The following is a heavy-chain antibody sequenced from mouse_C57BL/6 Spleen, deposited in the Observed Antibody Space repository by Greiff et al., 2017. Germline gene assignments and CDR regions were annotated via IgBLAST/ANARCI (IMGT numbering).Heavy chain of an antibody. D-gene: IGHD1-1*01. CDR1: GYTFTDYY. J-gene: IGHJ2*01. V-gene: IGHV1-19*01. CDR2: INPYNGGT. CDR3: ASNTTHDD. Sequence: EVQLQQSGPVLVKPWASVKMSCKASGYTFTDYYMNWVKQSPGKSLEWIGVINPYNGGTSYNQKFKGKATLTVDKSSSTAYMELNSLTSEDSAVYYCASNTTHDDWGQGTTLTVSS.